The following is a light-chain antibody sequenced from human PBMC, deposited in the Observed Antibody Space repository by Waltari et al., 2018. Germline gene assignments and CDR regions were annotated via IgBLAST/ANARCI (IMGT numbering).Light chain of an antibody. CDR1: KLGNKY. V-gene: IGLV3-1*01. CDR2: EDT. Sequence: SFDLTQPPSVSASPGQTATITCSGDKLGNKYAYWYQQKSGQSPVLVIYEDTKRPSGIPERFSGSNSGNTVTLTISGTQPMDEADYYCQAWDSGPAVFGGGTKLT. CDR3: QAWDSGPAV. J-gene: IGLJ2*01.